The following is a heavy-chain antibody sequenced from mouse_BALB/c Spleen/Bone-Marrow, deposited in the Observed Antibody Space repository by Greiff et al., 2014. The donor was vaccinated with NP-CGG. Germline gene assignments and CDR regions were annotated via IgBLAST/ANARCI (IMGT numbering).Heavy chain of an antibody. V-gene: IGHV1-87*01. J-gene: IGHJ4*01. CDR1: GYTFTNYW. CDR2: IYPGDGDT. D-gene: IGHD2-5*01. CDR3: ARSNYPYAMDY. Sequence: ESGAELARPGTSVKLSCKTSGYTFTNYWMQWIKQRPGQGLEWIGTIYPGDGDTRYTQKFKGKATLTADKSSSTAYMQLSSLASEDSAVYYCARSNYPYAMDYWGQGTSVTVSS.